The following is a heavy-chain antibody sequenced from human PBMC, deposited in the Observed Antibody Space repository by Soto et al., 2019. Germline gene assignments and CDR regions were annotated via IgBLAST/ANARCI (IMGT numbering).Heavy chain of an antibody. CDR3: ARDRRLSYGDYVAYNWFDP. J-gene: IGHJ5*02. Sequence: PSETLSLTCAISGYSVSSNSASWNWIRQSPSRGLEWLGRTYYRSKWYNDYAVSVKSRITINPDTSKNQFSLQLNSVTPEDTAVYYCARDRRLSYGDYVAYNWFDPWGQGTLVTVSS. CDR1: GYSVSSNSAS. V-gene: IGHV6-1*01. CDR2: TYYRSKWYN. D-gene: IGHD4-17*01.